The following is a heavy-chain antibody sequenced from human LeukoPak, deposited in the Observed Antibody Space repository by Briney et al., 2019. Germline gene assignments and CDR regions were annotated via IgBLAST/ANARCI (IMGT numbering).Heavy chain of an antibody. CDR2: ISYDGSNK. Sequence: PGGSLRLSCAASGFTFSSYAMHWVRQAPGKGLEWVAVISYDGSNKYYADSVKGRFTISRDNSKNTLYLQMNSLRAEDTAVYYCARDKGGYDFWSGYFRYGMDVWGQGTTVTVSS. V-gene: IGHV3-30-3*01. CDR1: GFTFSSYA. D-gene: IGHD3-3*01. J-gene: IGHJ6*02. CDR3: ARDKGGYDFWSGYFRYGMDV.